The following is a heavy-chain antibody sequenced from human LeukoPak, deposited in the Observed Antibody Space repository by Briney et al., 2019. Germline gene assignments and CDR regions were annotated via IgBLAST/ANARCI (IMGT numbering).Heavy chain of an antibody. J-gene: IGHJ4*02. D-gene: IGHD4-17*01. CDR2: IWYDGSNK. Sequence: GGSLRFPCAASGFPFSNYGMHWVRQAPGKGLEWVAAIWYDGSNKYYGDSVKGRFTISRDNSKDTLYLQMNSLRAEDTAAYYCARAGYGDPHFDFWGQGTLVTVSS. CDR1: GFPFSNYG. CDR3: ARAGYGDPHFDF. V-gene: IGHV3-33*01.